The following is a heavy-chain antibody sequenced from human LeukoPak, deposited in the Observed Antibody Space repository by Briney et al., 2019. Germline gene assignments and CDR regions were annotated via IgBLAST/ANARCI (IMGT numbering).Heavy chain of an antibody. CDR1: GFTFRTYA. D-gene: IGHD2-2*01. J-gene: IGHJ4*02. Sequence: PGGSLRLSCVASGFTFRTYAMSWVRQAPGKGLEWVSGISDSGGTTYYVDSVKGRFTISRDNSKNTLYLQINSLRAEDMALYYCAKSSDGSTSFDQWGRGTLVTVSS. CDR2: ISDSGGTT. CDR3: AKSSDGSTSFDQ. V-gene: IGHV3-23*01.